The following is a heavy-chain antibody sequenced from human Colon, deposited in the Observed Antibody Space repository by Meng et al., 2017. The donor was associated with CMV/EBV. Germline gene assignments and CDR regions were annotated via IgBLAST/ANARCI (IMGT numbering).Heavy chain of an antibody. CDR1: GFIFSNYW. V-gene: IGHV3-74*01. D-gene: IGHD3-9*01. J-gene: IGHJ4*02. Sequence: EVLLLESGGGLVEPGGSLRLSCEVSGFIFSNYWMHWVRQAPGKGLVWISRIKNDGSTTGYADSVKGRFTISRDNAKNTLYLQMNSLRAEDTAMYYCARDIFWGQSDFWGQGTLVTVSS. CDR3: ARDIFWGQSDF. CDR2: IKNDGSTT.